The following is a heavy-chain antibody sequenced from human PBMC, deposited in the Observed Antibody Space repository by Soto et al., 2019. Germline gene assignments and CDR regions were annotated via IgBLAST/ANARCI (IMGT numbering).Heavy chain of an antibody. V-gene: IGHV3-30*18. J-gene: IGHJ4*02. D-gene: IGHD3-10*01. CDR1: GFTFSSYG. Sequence: ESGGGVVQPGRSLRLSCAASGFTFSSYGMHWVRQAPGKGLEWVAVISYDGSLKYYAASVKGRFTISRDDSQNTLYLQMSSLRADDTAVYFCAKESYYGSGSYYDYWGQGTLVTVSS. CDR3: AKESYYGSGSYYDY. CDR2: ISYDGSLK.